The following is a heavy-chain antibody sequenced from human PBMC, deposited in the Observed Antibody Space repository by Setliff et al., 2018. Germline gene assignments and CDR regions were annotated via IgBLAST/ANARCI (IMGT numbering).Heavy chain of an antibody. CDR2: INPNSGGT. Sequence: ASVKVSCKASGYTFTGYYMHWVRQAPGQGLEWMGWINPNSGGTNYARKFQGXXXXTRXXXXXXXXXXXXXLRSDDTAVYYRARGRDFWSGYLVYWGQGTLVTVSS. D-gene: IGHD3-3*01. V-gene: IGHV1-2*04. J-gene: IGHJ4*02. CDR1: GYTFTGYY. CDR3: ARGRDFWSGYLVY.